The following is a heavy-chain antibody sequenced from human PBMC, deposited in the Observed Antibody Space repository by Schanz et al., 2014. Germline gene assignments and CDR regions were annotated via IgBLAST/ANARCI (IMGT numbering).Heavy chain of an antibody. V-gene: IGHV3-11*01. CDR1: GFTVSSNY. D-gene: IGHD7-27*01. Sequence: QVQLVESGGGVVQPGGSLRLSCVASGFTVSSNYMNWIRQAPGKGLEWLSYISRDGTTSYYADSVKGRFTISRDNAKNSLYLEMTSLRGEDTAVYYCARENLNWEAFDIWGQGTVVTVSS. CDR2: ISRDGTTS. J-gene: IGHJ3*02. CDR3: ARENLNWEAFDI.